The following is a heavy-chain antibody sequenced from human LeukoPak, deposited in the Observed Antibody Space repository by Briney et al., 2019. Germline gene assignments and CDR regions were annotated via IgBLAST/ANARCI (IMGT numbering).Heavy chain of an antibody. CDR1: GYTFTSYG. CDR2: ISAYNGNT. D-gene: IGHD4-23*01. CDR3: ARDVSGGQSFDY. Sequence: ASVKVSCKASGYTFTSYGISWVRQAPGRGLEWMGWISAYNGNTNYAQKLQGRVTMTTDTSTSTAYMELRSLRSDDTAVYYCARDVSGGQSFDYWGQGTLVTVSS. J-gene: IGHJ4*02. V-gene: IGHV1-18*01.